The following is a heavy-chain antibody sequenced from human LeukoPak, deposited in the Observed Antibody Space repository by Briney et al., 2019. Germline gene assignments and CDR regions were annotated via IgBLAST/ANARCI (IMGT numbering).Heavy chain of an antibody. CDR1: GFTFSSYA. Sequence: GGSLRLPCAASGFTFSSYAMSWVRQAPGKGLEWVSAISGSGGSTYYADSVKGRFTISRDNSKNTLYLQMNSLRAEDTAVYYCASGVVVVAATGYWGQGTLVTVSS. J-gene: IGHJ4*02. CDR3: ASGVVVVAATGY. CDR2: ISGSGGST. D-gene: IGHD2-15*01. V-gene: IGHV3-23*01.